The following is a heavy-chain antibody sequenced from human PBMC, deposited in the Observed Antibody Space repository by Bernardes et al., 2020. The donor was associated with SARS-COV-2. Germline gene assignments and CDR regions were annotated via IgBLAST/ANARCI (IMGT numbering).Heavy chain of an antibody. CDR1: GFTFDDFA. V-gene: IGHV3-9*01. D-gene: IGHD6-19*01. Sequence: GGSLRPSCAASGFTFDDFAMHWVPQAPGKGLQWVSGIRWNRARMGYSESVRGRFTISRDNARNSLYLQMNSLRIEDTAVYYCARDRGIAEAGAFGIDNWGQGTLVTVSS. J-gene: IGHJ4*02. CDR3: ARDRGIAEAGAFGIDN. CDR2: IRWNRARM.